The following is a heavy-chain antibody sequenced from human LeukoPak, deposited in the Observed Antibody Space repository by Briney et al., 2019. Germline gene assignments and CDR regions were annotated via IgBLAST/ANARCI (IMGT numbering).Heavy chain of an antibody. D-gene: IGHD4-11*01. CDR3: ARSFMTTSNWFDP. Sequence: GGSLRLSCAASGFTFSDYYMSWIRQAPGKGLEWVSYISSSGSTIYYADSVKGRFTISRDNAKNSLYLQMNSLRAEDTAVYYCARSFMTTSNWFDPWGQGTLVTVSS. CDR2: ISSSGSTI. CDR1: GFTFSDYY. J-gene: IGHJ5*02. V-gene: IGHV3-11*01.